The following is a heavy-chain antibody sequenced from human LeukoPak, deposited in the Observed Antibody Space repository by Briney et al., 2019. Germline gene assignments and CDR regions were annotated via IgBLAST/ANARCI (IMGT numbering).Heavy chain of an antibody. D-gene: IGHD3-22*01. V-gene: IGHV3-33*01. CDR1: GFTFSSYG. J-gene: IGHJ4*02. Sequence: PGRSLRLSCAASGFTFSSYGMHWVRQAPGKGLEWVAVIWYDGSNKYYADSVKGRFTISRDNSKNTLYLQMNSLRAEDTAVYYYARDPAEYYYDSSGYSPLPGDWGQGTLVTVSS. CDR2: IWYDGSNK. CDR3: ARDPAEYYYDSSGYSPLPGD.